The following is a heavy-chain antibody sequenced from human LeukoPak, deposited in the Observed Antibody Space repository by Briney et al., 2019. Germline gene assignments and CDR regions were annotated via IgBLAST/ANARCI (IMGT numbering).Heavy chain of an antibody. V-gene: IGHV3-21*01. CDR1: GFTFSSCS. CDR2: ISSSSSYT. J-gene: IGHJ4*02. D-gene: IGHD3-22*01. Sequence: GGSLRLSCAASGFTFSSCSMNWVRQAPGKGLEWVSSISSSSSYTYYADSVKGRFTISRDNAKNSLYLQMNSLRAEDTAVYYCASPNYYDSSGCRYWGQGTLVTVSS. CDR3: ASPNYYDSSGCRY.